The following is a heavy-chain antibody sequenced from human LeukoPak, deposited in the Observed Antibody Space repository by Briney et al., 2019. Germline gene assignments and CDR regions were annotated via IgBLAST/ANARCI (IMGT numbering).Heavy chain of an antibody. CDR2: VIYDGSDK. CDR3: AIGAARVPGSRDSFDP. D-gene: IGHD2-2*01. Sequence: GGSLRLSCAVSGFTFNAYAMHWVRQAPGKGLEGGAVVIYDGSDKYYADSVQGRFTISRDNSKNTLYLQMNSLRPDDTGFYLCAIGAARVPGSRDSFDPW. V-gene: IGHV3-30*04. J-gene: IGHJ5*02. CDR1: GFTFNAYA.